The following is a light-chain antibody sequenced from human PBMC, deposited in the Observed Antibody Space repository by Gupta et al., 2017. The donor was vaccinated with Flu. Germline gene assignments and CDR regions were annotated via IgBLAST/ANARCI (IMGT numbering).Light chain of an antibody. V-gene: IGKV1-5*03. J-gene: IGKJ2*01. CDR1: QSINTW. CDR2: KAS. CDR3: QQDDNNPST. Sequence: DIQMTQSPSTLSASIGDRVTITCRASQSINTWVAWYQLKPGKVPKLLIYKASSVPSGVPSRFSGSGSGTEFTLTISSLQPDDFATYYCQQDDNNPSTFGQGTKLEIK.